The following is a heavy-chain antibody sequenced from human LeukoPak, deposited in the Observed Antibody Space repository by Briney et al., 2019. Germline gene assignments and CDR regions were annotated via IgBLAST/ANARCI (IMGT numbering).Heavy chain of an antibody. J-gene: IGHJ4*02. D-gene: IGHD1-26*01. CDR3: ARVGFHSGSSD. CDR1: GGSISSGGYF. CDR2: IYYSGST. V-gene: IGHV4-31*03. Sequence: TSETLSLTCTVSGGSISSGGYFWSWIRQHPGKGLEWIGYIYYSGSTYYNPSLKSRVTISVDTSKNQFSLKLSSVTAADTAVYYCARVGFHSGSSDWGQGTLVTVSS.